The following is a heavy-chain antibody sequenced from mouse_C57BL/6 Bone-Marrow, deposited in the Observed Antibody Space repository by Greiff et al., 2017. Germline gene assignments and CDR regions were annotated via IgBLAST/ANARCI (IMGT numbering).Heavy chain of an antibody. Sequence: QVQLQQSGPELVKPGASVKLSCKASGYTFTSYWMHWVKQRPGQGLEWIGEIDPSDSYTNYNQKFKGKSTLTVDKSSSTAYMQLSSLTSEDSAVYYCARERSLTTVVADWYFDVWGTGTTVTVSS. D-gene: IGHD1-1*01. J-gene: IGHJ1*03. CDR2: IDPSDSYT. V-gene: IGHV1-69*01. CDR1: GYTFTSYW. CDR3: ARERSLTTVVADWYFDV.